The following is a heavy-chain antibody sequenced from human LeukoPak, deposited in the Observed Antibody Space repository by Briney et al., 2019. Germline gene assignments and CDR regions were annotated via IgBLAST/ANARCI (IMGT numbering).Heavy chain of an antibody. CDR2: ISSSSSYI. Sequence: GGSLRLSCAASGFTLSSYSMNWVRQAPGKGLEWVSSISSSSSYIYYADSVKGRFTISRDNAKNSLYLQMNSLRAEDTAVYYCARALDRVGATSYFDYWGQGTLVTVSS. D-gene: IGHD1-26*01. CDR3: ARALDRVGATSYFDY. V-gene: IGHV3-21*01. J-gene: IGHJ4*02. CDR1: GFTLSSYS.